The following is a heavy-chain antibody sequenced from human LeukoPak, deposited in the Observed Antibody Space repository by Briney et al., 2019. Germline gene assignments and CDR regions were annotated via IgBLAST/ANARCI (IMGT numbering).Heavy chain of an antibody. D-gene: IGHD3-22*01. CDR1: GYTFTSYA. V-gene: IGHV1-3*01. CDR2: INAGNGNT. J-gene: IGHJ5*02. Sequence: ASVKVSCKASGYTFTSYAMHWVRQAPGQRLEWMGWINAGNGNTKYSQKFQGRVTITRDTSASTAYMELSSLRSEDTAVYYCARSSLTYYYDSSGYYSNWFDPWGQGTLVTVSS. CDR3: ARSSLTYYYDSSGYYSNWFDP.